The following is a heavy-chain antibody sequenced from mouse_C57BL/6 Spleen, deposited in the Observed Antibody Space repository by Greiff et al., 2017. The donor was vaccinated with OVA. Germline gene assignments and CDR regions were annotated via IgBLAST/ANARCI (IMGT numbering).Heavy chain of an antibody. CDR3: AREGVGARYFDV. D-gene: IGHD1-1*01. CDR1: GYAFSSYW. J-gene: IGHJ1*03. Sequence: VQLQQSGAELVKPGASVKISCKASGYAFSSYWMNWVKQRPGKGLEWIGQIYPGDGDTTSNGKFQGKATLTADKSSSTAYMQLSSLTSEDSAVYFCAREGVGARYFDVWGTGTTVTVSS. V-gene: IGHV1-80*01. CDR2: IYPGDGDT.